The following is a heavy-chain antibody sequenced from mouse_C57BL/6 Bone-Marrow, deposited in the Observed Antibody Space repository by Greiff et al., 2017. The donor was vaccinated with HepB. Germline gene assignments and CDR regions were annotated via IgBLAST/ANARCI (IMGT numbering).Heavy chain of an antibody. CDR3: TRDNDYGSSYWYFDV. CDR1: GFTFSSYA. V-gene: IGHV5-9-1*02. D-gene: IGHD1-1*01. J-gene: IGHJ1*03. Sequence: EVQGVESGEGLVKPGGSLKLSCAASGFTFSSYAMSWVRQTPEKRLEWVAYISSGGDYIYYADTVKGRFTISRDNARNTLYLQMSSLKSEDTAMYYCTRDNDYGSSYWYFDVWGTGTTVTVSS. CDR2: ISSGGDYI.